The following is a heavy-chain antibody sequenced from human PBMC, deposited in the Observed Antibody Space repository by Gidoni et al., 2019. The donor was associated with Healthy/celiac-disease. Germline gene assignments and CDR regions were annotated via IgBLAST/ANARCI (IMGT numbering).Heavy chain of an antibody. CDR3: AKDLRHYDSSGYYYN. D-gene: IGHD3-22*01. V-gene: IGHV3-23*01. Sequence: EVQLLESGGDLVQPGGSLRLSCAASGFTFTIYAMSWVRQTPGKGLEWVSTISGSGGSTYYADSVKGRFTISRDNSKNTLYLQMNSLRAEDTAVYYCAKDLRHYDSSGYYYNWGQGTLVTVSS. CDR2: ISGSGGST. CDR1: GFTFTIYA. J-gene: IGHJ4*02.